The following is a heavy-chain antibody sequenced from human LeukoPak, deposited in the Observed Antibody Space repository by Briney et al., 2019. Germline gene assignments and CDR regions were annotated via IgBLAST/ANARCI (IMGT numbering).Heavy chain of an antibody. D-gene: IGHD7-27*01. CDR3: ARHTSNWGDTFDI. Sequence: AGESLKISCKGSGYSFTSYWIGWVRQMPGKGLEWVGIIYPGDSDTRYSPSFQGHVTISADKSITTAYLQWSSLKASDTAMYYCARHTSNWGDTFDIWGQGTMVTVSS. CDR1: GYSFTSYW. CDR2: IYPGDSDT. J-gene: IGHJ3*02. V-gene: IGHV5-51*01.